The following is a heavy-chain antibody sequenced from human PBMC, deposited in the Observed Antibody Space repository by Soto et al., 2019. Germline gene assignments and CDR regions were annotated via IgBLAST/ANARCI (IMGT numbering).Heavy chain of an antibody. CDR2: IIPIFGTA. CDR1: GGTFSSYA. J-gene: IGHJ5*02. Sequence: GASVKVSCKASGGTFSSYAISWVRQAPGQGLEWTGGIIPIFGTANYAQKFQGRVTITADESTSTAYMELSSLRSEDTAVYYCAREALPPYSNSHNWWFDPWGQGTLVTVSS. CDR3: AREALPPYSNSHNWWFDP. V-gene: IGHV1-69*13. D-gene: IGHD4-4*01.